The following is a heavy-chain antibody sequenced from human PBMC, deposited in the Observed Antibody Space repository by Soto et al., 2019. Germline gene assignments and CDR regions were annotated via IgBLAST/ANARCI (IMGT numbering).Heavy chain of an antibody. CDR1: GCKFSNYS. Sequence: GSLRLSWAGSGCKFSNYSMSWVRQAPGKGLEWVSLISATGGGTYYADSVKGRFTISRDNSHNTLYLQVHSLTAEDTAVYYCAKDRRAGGNSAFYFDFWGQGAQVTVSS. CDR2: ISATGGGT. J-gene: IGHJ4*02. V-gene: IGHV3-23*01. D-gene: IGHD3-16*01. CDR3: AKDRRAGGNSAFYFDF.